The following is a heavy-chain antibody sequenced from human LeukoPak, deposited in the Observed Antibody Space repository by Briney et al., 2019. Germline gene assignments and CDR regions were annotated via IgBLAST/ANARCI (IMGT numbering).Heavy chain of an antibody. Sequence: SVKVSCKASGGTFSSYTISWVRQAPGQGLEWMGRIIPILGIANYAQKFQGRVTITADKSTSTAYMELSSLRSEDTAVYYCARANWGSENWFNPWGQGTLVTVSS. CDR2: IIPILGIA. J-gene: IGHJ5*02. CDR1: GGTFSSYT. D-gene: IGHD7-27*01. CDR3: ARANWGSENWFNP. V-gene: IGHV1-69*02.